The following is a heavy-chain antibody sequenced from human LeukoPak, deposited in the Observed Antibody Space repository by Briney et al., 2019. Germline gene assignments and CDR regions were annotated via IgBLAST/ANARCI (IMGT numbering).Heavy chain of an antibody. Sequence: GESLKISCKGSGYSFTSYWIGWVRQMPGKGLEWMGIIYPGDSDTRYSPSFQGQVTISADKSISTAYLQWSSLKASDTAMYYCARRGGYRELPLYYFDYWGQGTLVTVSS. CDR1: GYSFTSYW. CDR3: ARRGGYRELPLYYFDY. J-gene: IGHJ4*02. D-gene: IGHD1-26*01. CDR2: IYPGDSDT. V-gene: IGHV5-51*01.